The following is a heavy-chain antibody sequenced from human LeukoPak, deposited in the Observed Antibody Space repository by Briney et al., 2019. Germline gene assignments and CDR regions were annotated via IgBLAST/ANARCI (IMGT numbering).Heavy chain of an antibody. CDR3: ARFRNYDYWSGYPTYYYYGMDV. Sequence: SETLSLTCTVSGGSISSYYWSWIRQPPGKGLEWIGYIYYSGSTNYNPSLKSRVTISVDTSKNQFSLKLSSVTAADTAVYYCARFRNYDYWSGYPTYYYYGMDVWGQGTTVTVSS. D-gene: IGHD3-3*01. CDR1: GGSISSYY. CDR2: IYYSGST. V-gene: IGHV4-59*01. J-gene: IGHJ6*02.